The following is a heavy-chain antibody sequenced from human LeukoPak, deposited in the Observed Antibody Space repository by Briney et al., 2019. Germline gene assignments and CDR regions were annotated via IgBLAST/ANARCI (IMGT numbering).Heavy chain of an antibody. CDR3: ARGPLFNGSGSYDGY. Sequence: GESLKISCKGSGYSFTSYWIGWVRQMPGKGLEWMGIIYPGDSDTRYSPSFQGQVTISADKSISTAYLQWSSLRAEDTAVYYCARGPLFNGSGSYDGYWGQGTLVTVSS. CDR2: IYPGDSDT. J-gene: IGHJ4*02. CDR1: GYSFTSYW. D-gene: IGHD3-10*01. V-gene: IGHV5-51*01.